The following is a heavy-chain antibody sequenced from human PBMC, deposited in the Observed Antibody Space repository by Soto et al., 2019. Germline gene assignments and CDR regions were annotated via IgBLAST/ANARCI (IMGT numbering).Heavy chain of an antibody. D-gene: IGHD3-22*01. V-gene: IGHV3-74*01. J-gene: IGHJ4*02. CDR3: ARGSFFYETSGYYPPDY. CDR1: GFTFSSYW. CDR2: INDDGRRT. Sequence: GGSLRLSCAASGFTFSSYWMHWVRQAPGKGLEWVSRINDDGRRTSYADSVKGRFTISRDNAKNTLYLQMRSLRAEDTAVYHCARGSFFYETSGYYPPDYGGQGTLVIVSS.